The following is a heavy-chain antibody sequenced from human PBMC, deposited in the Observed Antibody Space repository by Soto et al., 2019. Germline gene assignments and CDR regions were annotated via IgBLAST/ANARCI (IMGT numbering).Heavy chain of an antibody. V-gene: IGHV1-8*01. Sequence: QVQLVQSGAEVKKPGASVKVSCKASGYTFTSYDINWVRQATGQGLEWMGWMNPNSGNTGYAQKFQGRVTMTTNTSISTAYMELSSLRSEDTAVYYCARVLSWASYYDFWSGYYNYYYYGMDVWGQGTTVTVSS. CDR2: MNPNSGNT. J-gene: IGHJ6*02. CDR1: GYTFTSYD. CDR3: ARVLSWASYYDFWSGYYNYYYYGMDV. D-gene: IGHD3-3*01.